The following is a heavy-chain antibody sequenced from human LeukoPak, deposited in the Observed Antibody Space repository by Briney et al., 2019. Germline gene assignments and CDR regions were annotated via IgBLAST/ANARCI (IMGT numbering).Heavy chain of an antibody. V-gene: IGHV3-30*04. CDR3: AKDLEQWLVVRAFDI. D-gene: IGHD6-19*01. CDR1: GFTFSSYP. J-gene: IGHJ3*02. CDR2: ISYDGSNK. Sequence: PGRSLRLSCAASGFTFSSYPMHWLRQAPGKGLEWVAVISYDGSNKYYADSVKGRFTIPRDNSKNTLYLQMNSLRAEDTAVYYCAKDLEQWLVVRAFDIWGQGTMVTVSS.